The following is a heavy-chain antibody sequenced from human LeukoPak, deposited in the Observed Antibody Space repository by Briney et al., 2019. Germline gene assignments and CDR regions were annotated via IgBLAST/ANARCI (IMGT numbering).Heavy chain of an antibody. Sequence: GRSLRLSCAASGFTFSSYAMHWVRQAPGKGLEYVSAISSNGGSTYYADSVKGRFTISRDNSKNTLYLQMSSLRAEDTAVYYCVTNEPGYSSSWYDYWGQGTLVTVSS. CDR3: VTNEPGYSSSWYDY. D-gene: IGHD6-13*01. CDR1: GFTFSSYA. CDR2: ISSNGGST. V-gene: IGHV3-64D*06. J-gene: IGHJ4*02.